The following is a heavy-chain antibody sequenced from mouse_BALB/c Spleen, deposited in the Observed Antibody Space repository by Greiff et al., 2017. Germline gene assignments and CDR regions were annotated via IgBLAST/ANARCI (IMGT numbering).Heavy chain of an antibody. CDR3: IYAMDY. CDR2: IRLKSNNYAT. CDR1: GFTFSNYW. V-gene: IGHV6-6*02. J-gene: IGHJ4*01. Sequence: EVKLVESGGGLVQPGGSMKLSCVASGFTFSNYWMNWVRQSPEKGLEWVAEIRLKSNNYATHYAESVKGRFTISRDDSKSSVYLQMNNLRAEDTGIYYCIYAMDYWGQGTSVTVSS.